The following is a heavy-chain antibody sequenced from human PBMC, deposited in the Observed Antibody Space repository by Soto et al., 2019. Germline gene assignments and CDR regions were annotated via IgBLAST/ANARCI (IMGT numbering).Heavy chain of an antibody. V-gene: IGHV4-30-4*01. Sequence: ASETLSLTCTVSGGSISSGDYYWSWIRQPPGKGLEWIGYIYYSGSTYYNPSLKSRVTISVDTSKNQFSLKLSSVTAADTAVYYCARDLRGIAAAGTDDAFHIWGQGTMVTVSS. J-gene: IGHJ3*02. CDR2: IYYSGST. D-gene: IGHD6-13*01. CDR1: GGSISSGDYY. CDR3: ARDLRGIAAAGTDDAFHI.